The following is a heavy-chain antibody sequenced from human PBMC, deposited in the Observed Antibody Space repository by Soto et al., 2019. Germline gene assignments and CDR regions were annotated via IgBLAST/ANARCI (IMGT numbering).Heavy chain of an antibody. D-gene: IGHD1-26*01. J-gene: IGHJ6*02. Sequence: SVKVSCKASGYTFSSYGISCVLQSPLQGLEWMAWISAHNGNTNYAQKFQDRVTMTTDTSTTTAFMELRSLTSDDTAVYYCARGKGSLGPYYYGLAVWGQGTTVTVSS. CDR1: GYTFSSYG. V-gene: IGHV1-18*04. CDR3: ARGKGSLGPYYYGLAV. CDR2: ISAHNGNT.